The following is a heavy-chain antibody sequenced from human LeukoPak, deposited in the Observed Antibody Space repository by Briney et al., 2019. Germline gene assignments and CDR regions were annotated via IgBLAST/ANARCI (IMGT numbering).Heavy chain of an antibody. V-gene: IGHV4-34*01. Sequence: SETLSLTCAVYGGSFSGYYWSWIRQPPGKGLEWIGEVNHSGSTNYNPSLKSRVTISVDTSKNQFSLKLSSVTAADTAVYYCARGGIAAAGIWKVRKYFQHWGQGTLVTVSS. CDR3: ARGGIAAAGIWKVRKYFQH. J-gene: IGHJ1*01. CDR1: GGSFSGYY. D-gene: IGHD6-13*01. CDR2: VNHSGST.